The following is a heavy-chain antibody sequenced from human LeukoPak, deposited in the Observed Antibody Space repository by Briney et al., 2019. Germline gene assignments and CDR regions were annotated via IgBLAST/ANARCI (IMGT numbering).Heavy chain of an antibody. D-gene: IGHD3-22*01. V-gene: IGHV3-48*01. CDR3: ARDVWNYDSSGLFDY. CDR2: ISSSSSTI. Sequence: GGSLRLSCAASGFTFSSYSMNWVRQAPGKGLEWVSYISSSSSTIYYADPVKGRFTISRDNAKNSLYLQMNSLRAEDTAVYYCARDVWNYDSSGLFDYWGQGTLVTVSS. J-gene: IGHJ4*02. CDR1: GFTFSSYS.